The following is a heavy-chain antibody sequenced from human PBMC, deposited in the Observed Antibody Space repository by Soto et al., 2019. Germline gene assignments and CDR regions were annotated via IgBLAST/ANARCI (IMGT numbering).Heavy chain of an antibody. CDR3: ARDLAYYDSSGYGNY. D-gene: IGHD3-22*01. CDR1: GGTFSSYA. Sequence: SVKVSCKASGGTFSSYAISWVRQAPGQGLEWMGGIIPIFGTANYAQKFQGRVTITADESTSTAYMELSSLRSEDTAVYYCARDLAYYDSSGYGNYWGQGTLVTVSS. V-gene: IGHV1-69*13. CDR2: IIPIFGTA. J-gene: IGHJ4*02.